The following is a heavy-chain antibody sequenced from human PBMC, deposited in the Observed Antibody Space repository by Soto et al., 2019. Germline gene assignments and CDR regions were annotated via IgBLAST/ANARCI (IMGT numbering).Heavy chain of an antibody. CDR2: IYYSGST. CDR1: GGSISSYY. J-gene: IGHJ6*02. D-gene: IGHD3-10*01. V-gene: IGHV4-59*01. Sequence: PSETLSLTCTVSGGSISSYYWSWIRQPPGKGLEWIGYIYYSGSTNYNPSLKSRVTISVDTSKNQFSLKLSSVTAADTAVYYRARDRRNYYGSGDYYYGMDVWGQGTTVTVSS. CDR3: ARDRRNYYGSGDYYYGMDV.